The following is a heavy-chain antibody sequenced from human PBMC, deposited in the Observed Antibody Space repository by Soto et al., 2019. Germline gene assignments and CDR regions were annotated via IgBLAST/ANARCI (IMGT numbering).Heavy chain of an antibody. V-gene: IGHV4-31*03. CDR2: IYYSGST. CDR1: GGSISRSTYY. Sequence: SETLSLTCTVSGGSISRSTYYWSWIRQHPGKGLEWIGYIYYSGSTYYNPSLKSRVTISVDTSKNQFSLKLSSVTAADTAVYYCARGTQVAATPLFDYWGQGTLVTVSS. D-gene: IGHD2-15*01. J-gene: IGHJ4*02. CDR3: ARGTQVAATPLFDY.